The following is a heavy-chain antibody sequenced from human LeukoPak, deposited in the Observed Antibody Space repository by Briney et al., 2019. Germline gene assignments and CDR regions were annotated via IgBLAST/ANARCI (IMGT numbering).Heavy chain of an antibody. D-gene: IGHD5-24*01. J-gene: IGHJ4*02. V-gene: IGHV3-23*01. CDR3: GKDQEGVFDGYNWGLIDY. CDR2: ISGSGGST. CDR1: GFTFSSYG. Sequence: GGSLRLSCAASGFTFSSYGMSWVRQAPGKGLEWVSAISGSGGSTYYADSVKGRFTISRDNSKNSLFLQMNSLRVEDTALYYCGKDQEGVFDGYNWGLIDYWGQGTLVTVSS.